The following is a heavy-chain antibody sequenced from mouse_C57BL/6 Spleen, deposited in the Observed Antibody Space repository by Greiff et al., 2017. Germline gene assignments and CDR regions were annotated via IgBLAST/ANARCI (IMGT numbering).Heavy chain of an antibody. Sequence: LQEPGAELVRPGASVKLSCKASGYTFTDYYINWVKQRPGQGLEWIARIYPGSGNTYYNEKFKGKATLTAEKSSSTAYMQLSSLSSEDSAVYFCARVCILFITTVEYFDYWGQGTTLTVSS. J-gene: IGHJ2*01. CDR2: IYPGSGNT. V-gene: IGHV1-76*01. D-gene: IGHD1-1*01. CDR3: ARVCILFITTVEYFDY. CDR1: GYTFTDYY.